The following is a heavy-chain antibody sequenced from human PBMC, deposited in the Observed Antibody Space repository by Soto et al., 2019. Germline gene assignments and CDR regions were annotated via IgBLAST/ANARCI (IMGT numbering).Heavy chain of an antibody. CDR3: ARGPYYYDSSGYYRYYYYGMDV. CDR1: GGSFSGYY. CDR2: INHSGST. Sequence: PSETLSLTCAVYGGSFSGYYWSWIRQPPGKGLEWIGEINHSGSTNYNPSLKSRVTISVDTSKNQFSLKLSSVTAADTAVYYCARGPYYYDSSGYYRYYYYGMDVWGQGTTVTVSS. V-gene: IGHV4-34*01. J-gene: IGHJ6*02. D-gene: IGHD3-22*01.